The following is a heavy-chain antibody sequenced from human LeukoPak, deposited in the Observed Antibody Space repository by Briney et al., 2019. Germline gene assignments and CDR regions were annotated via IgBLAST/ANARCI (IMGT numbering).Heavy chain of an antibody. CDR2: IYSSGRT. J-gene: IGHJ6*03. Sequence: PSETLSLTCTVSGGSISSYYWSWIRQPAGKGLEWIGRIYSSGRTNYNSSLASRVTISVDKSKNQLSLKLSSVTAADTAVYYCARDGWTRSGYYYYYMDGWAKGTTVTASS. V-gene: IGHV4-4*07. D-gene: IGHD3/OR15-3a*01. CDR3: ARDGWTRSGYYYYYMDG. CDR1: GGSISSYY.